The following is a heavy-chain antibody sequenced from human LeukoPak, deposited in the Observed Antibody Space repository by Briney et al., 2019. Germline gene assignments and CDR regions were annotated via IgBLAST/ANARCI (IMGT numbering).Heavy chain of an antibody. J-gene: IGHJ4*02. CDR1: GGSISDYY. D-gene: IGHD5-12*01. Sequence: SETRSLTCTVSGGSISDYYWSWIRQPPGKGLDWIGYIYYTGSTSYNPSLKSRVIMSVDTSQNQFSLKLRSVTAADTAVYYCAREDSGYDYSPFYYWGQGILVTVSS. CDR3: AREDSGYDYSPFYY. CDR2: IYYTGST. V-gene: IGHV4-59*01.